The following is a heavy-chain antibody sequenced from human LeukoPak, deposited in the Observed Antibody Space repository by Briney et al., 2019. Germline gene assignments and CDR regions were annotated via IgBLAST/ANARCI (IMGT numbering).Heavy chain of an antibody. Sequence: SVKVSCKYSGGSFSTYTISWVRQAPGQRPEWMGGILPGLPTPNYAQKFQGRVTISADEYTRTAYMELNSLRSDDTAMYYCARSTNYGDGWFGPWGQGTLVTVSS. D-gene: IGHD4/OR15-4a*01. CDR1: GGSFSTYT. CDR2: ILPGLPTP. CDR3: ARSTNYGDGWFGP. V-gene: IGHV1-69*13. J-gene: IGHJ5*02.